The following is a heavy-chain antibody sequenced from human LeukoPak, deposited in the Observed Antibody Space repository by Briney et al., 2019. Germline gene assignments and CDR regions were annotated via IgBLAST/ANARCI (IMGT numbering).Heavy chain of an antibody. CDR2: IEWDDDK. CDR1: GFSLNTSGMR. Sequence: SGPALVNPTQTLTLTCTFSGFSLNTSGMRVSWIRQPPGKALEWLARIEWDDDKIYSTSLKTRLTISKDTSKNQVVLTMTNMDPVDTATYYCARMVESRSSYDAFDIWGQGTMVTVSS. CDR3: ARMVESRSSYDAFDI. V-gene: IGHV2-70*04. D-gene: IGHD1-26*01. J-gene: IGHJ3*02.